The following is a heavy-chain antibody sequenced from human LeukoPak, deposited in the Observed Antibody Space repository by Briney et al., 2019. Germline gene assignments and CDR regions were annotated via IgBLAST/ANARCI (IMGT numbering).Heavy chain of an antibody. CDR1: GGSFSGYY. D-gene: IGHD3-22*01. J-gene: IGHJ5*02. CDR3: ARVGDYDRSGYYGTFEP. CDR2: INHSGST. V-gene: IGHV4-34*01. Sequence: SETLSLTCAVYGGSFSGYYWSCIRQPPGKGLEWIGEINHSGSTNYNPSLKSRVTISVDTSKNQFSLKLSSVTAADTAVYYCARVGDYDRSGYYGTFEPRVQGTLVTVSS.